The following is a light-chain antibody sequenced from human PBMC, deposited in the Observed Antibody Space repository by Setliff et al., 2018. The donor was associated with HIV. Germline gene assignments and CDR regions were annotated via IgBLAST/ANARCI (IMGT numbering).Light chain of an antibody. Sequence: QSALTQPASVSGSPGQSITISCTGTSSDVGRYNLVSWYQQHPGKAPKLMIYQATKRPSGVSNRFSGSKSGNTAPLTISGLQAEDEADYYCCSNTGSNTYVFGTGTKVTVL. CDR2: QAT. CDR1: SSDVGRYNL. V-gene: IGLV2-23*01. J-gene: IGLJ1*01. CDR3: CSNTGSNTYV.